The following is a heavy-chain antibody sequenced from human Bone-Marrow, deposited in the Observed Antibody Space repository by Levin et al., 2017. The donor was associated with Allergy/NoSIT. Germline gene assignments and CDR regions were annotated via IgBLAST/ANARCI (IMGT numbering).Heavy chain of an antibody. CDR2: ISYDGSNK. CDR1: GFTFSSYA. V-gene: IGHV3-30-3*01. D-gene: IGHD3-3*01. CDR3: ARDRVGHYDFWSGYYTGVDLVDY. J-gene: IGHJ4*02. Sequence: GESLKISCAASGFTFSSYAMHWVRQAPGKGLEWVAVISYDGSNKYYADSVKGRFTISRDNSKNTLYLQMNSLRAEDTAVYYCARDRVGHYDFWSGYYTGVDLVDYWGQGTLVTVSS.